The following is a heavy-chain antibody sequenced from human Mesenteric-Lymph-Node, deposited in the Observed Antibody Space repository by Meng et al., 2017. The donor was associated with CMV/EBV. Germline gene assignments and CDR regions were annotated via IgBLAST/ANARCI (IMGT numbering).Heavy chain of an antibody. D-gene: IGHD6-13*01. CDR2: ISSSGSTI. Sequence: GESLKISCAASGFTFSDYYMSWIRQAPGKGLEWVSYISSSGSTIYYADSVKGRFTISRDNSKNTLYLQMNSLRAEDTAVYYCAKDFIAGGIQADYGMDVWGQGTTVTVSS. CDR1: GFTFSDYY. J-gene: IGHJ6*02. CDR3: AKDFIAGGIQADYGMDV. V-gene: IGHV3-11*04.